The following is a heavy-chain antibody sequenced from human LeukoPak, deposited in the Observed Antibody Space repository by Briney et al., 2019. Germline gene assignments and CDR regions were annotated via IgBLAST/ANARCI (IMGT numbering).Heavy chain of an antibody. CDR3: AKIGRHYCSRSSCYALDY. V-gene: IGHV5-51*01. J-gene: IGHJ4*02. Sequence: DYLMISCYCSGYNFSSYWIGWVRQMPGTGLEGMGIIYPGDSDTRDSPSFQGQVTISVDRSISTAYLQWSSLKASDTAIYYCAKIGRHYCSRSSCYALDYWGQGTQVTVSS. CDR2: IYPGDSDT. D-gene: IGHD2-2*01. CDR1: GYNFSSYW.